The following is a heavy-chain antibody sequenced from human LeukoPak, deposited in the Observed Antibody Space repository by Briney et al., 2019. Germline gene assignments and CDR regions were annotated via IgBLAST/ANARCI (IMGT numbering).Heavy chain of an antibody. CDR3: ARVNEAAAGTDY. Sequence: GGSLRLSCAASGFTFSNYGIHWVRQAPGKGLERVAAISYDGRNKFYPDSVKGRFTISRDNSKNTLYLQMNSLRPEDTAVYYCARVNEAAAGTDYWGQGTLVTVSS. J-gene: IGHJ4*02. V-gene: IGHV3-30*03. CDR1: GFTFSNYG. CDR2: ISYDGRNK. D-gene: IGHD6-13*01.